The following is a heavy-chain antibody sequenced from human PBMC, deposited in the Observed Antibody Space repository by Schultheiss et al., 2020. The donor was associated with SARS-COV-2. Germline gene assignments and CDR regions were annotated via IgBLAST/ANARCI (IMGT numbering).Heavy chain of an antibody. V-gene: IGHV3-21*01. CDR1: GFTFSSYS. Sequence: GGSLRLSCAASGFTFSSYSMNWVRQAPGKGLEWVTSISSSSSYIYYADSVKGRFTISRDNAKNSLYLQMNSLRAEDTAVYYCARGGGNAVRWYLDPWGQGTLVTVSS. CDR3: ARGGGNAVRWYLDP. D-gene: IGHD4-23*01. CDR2: ISSSSSYI. J-gene: IGHJ5*02.